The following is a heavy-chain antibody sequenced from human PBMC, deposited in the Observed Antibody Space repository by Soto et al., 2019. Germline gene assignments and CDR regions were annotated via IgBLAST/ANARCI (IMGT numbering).Heavy chain of an antibody. CDR2: ISYSGTTI. CDR1: GFPFSSFS. V-gene: IGHV3-48*01. CDR3: ERQFHIDY. J-gene: IGHJ4*02. Sequence: EVQRVESGGGLVQPGGSLRLSCAASGFPFSSFSMNWVRQPPGQGLEWISYISYSGTTIYYADSVKGRFTISRDDAKKPLYIQLNSLSAEDMPVYYRERQFHIDYWGQGTLVTVS. D-gene: IGHD6-19*01.